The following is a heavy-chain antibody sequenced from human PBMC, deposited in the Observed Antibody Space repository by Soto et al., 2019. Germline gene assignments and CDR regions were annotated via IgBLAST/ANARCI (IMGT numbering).Heavy chain of an antibody. CDR1: GGPISSAENF. V-gene: IGHV4-30-4*01. CDR3: ARASGDSSGYSFDY. D-gene: IGHD3-22*01. J-gene: IGHJ4*02. Sequence: QVQLQESGPGLVRPSQTLSLRCSVSGGPISSAENFWSWVRQPPGKGLEWIGYINYSGNTYFNPSLQSRLAISVDTSNNQFSLRLTSVTAADTAVYYCARASGDSSGYSFDYWGQGTLVTVSS. CDR2: INYSGNT.